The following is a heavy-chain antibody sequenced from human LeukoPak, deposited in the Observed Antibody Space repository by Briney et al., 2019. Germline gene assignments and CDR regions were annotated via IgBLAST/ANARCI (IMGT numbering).Heavy chain of an antibody. V-gene: IGHV3-66*02. D-gene: IGHD3-10*01. CDR3: ARVDTGRGGGWVPFDY. CDR2: IYTDGRT. J-gene: IGHJ4*02. CDR1: GLTVSINY. Sequence: TGGSLGLSCAASGLTVSINYMTWLRQAPEEGLKWVSVIYTDGRTYYADSVRGRFTISRDNSKNTVYLQMNTLTTEDTAVYYCARVDTGRGGGWVPFDYWGQGTPVTVSS.